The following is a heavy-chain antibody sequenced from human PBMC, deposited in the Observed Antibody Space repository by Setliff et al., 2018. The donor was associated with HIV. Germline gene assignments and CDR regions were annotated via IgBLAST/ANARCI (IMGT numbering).Heavy chain of an antibody. CDR1: RFTFSYYA. CDR3: AKVGGDGRFHYYQLDV. Sequence: PGESLKISCAASRFTFSYYAMHWVRQGPGKGLEWVAVLSDDGSRRSYADSLQGRFTISRDNSKNTLYLQINRLRPEDTAVYYCAKVGGDGRFHYYQLDVWGKGTTVTVSS. V-gene: IGHV3-30*01. CDR2: LSDDGSRR. J-gene: IGHJ6*03. D-gene: IGHD2-21*02.